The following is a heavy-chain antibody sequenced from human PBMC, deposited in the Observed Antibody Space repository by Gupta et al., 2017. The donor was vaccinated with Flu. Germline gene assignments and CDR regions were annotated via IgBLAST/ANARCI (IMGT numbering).Heavy chain of an antibody. D-gene: IGHD6-13*01. J-gene: IGHJ4*02. CDR1: GLPFSYYA. V-gene: IGHV3-23*01. CDR3: AKDRSGNPAIDY. Sequence: EVQLLESGGGVVQPGESLRLSCVVSGLPFSYYAMNWVRQAPGKGLEWLSTVGVGGDRTYYADSVMGRFTISRDNSKNTTYLQMNSLTGDDTAVYYCAKDRSGNPAIDYWGQGALVTVSA. CDR2: VGVGGDRT.